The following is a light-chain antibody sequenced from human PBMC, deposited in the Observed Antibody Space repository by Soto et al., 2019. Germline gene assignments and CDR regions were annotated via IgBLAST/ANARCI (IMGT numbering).Light chain of an antibody. CDR2: GAS. Sequence: EIVLTQSPGTLSLSPGERAALSCRASQSVDSNYLGWYQQKPGQPPRLLIYGASYRATGIPDRFSGSGSATDFTLTISRLEPEDFAVYYCQHYGSSLALTFGGGTKVEIK. CDR3: QHYGSSLALT. V-gene: IGKV3-20*01. J-gene: IGKJ4*01. CDR1: QSVDSNY.